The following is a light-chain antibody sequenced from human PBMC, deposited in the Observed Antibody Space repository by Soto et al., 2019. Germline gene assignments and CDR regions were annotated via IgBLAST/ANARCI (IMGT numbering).Light chain of an antibody. Sequence: DIQMTQSPSSLSASVGARVTITCRASQSISSYLTWYQQKPGKAPKLLLYAASSLQSGVPSRFSGTGFWTDFTLTISSLQPDDFATYSCQQSYSTPLSFGQGTRLEIK. V-gene: IGKV1-39*01. CDR3: QQSYSTPLS. J-gene: IGKJ5*01. CDR2: AAS. CDR1: QSISSY.